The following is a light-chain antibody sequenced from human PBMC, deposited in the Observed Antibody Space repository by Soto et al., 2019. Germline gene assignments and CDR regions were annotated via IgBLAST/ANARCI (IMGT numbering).Light chain of an antibody. J-gene: IGKJ1*01. V-gene: IGKV1-39*01. Sequence: DIQMTQSPSSLSASVGDRVTITCRASQSISSYLNWYQQKPGKAPKLLIYAASSLQSGVPSRFSGCGSGTDFTLTISSLQPEDFATYYGQQSYSTPPTFGQGTKVEIK. CDR3: QQSYSTPPT. CDR2: AAS. CDR1: QSISSY.